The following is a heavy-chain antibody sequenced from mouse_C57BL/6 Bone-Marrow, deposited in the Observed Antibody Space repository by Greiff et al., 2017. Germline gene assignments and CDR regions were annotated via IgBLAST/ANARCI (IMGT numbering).Heavy chain of an antibody. Sequence: EVHLVESGGGLVKPGGSLKLSCAASGFTFSSYTMSWVRQTPEKRLEWVATISGGGGNTYYPDSVKGRFTISRDNAKNTRYLQMSSLRSEDTALYYCARRRSSGYYAMDCWGPGTSVTVSS. J-gene: IGHJ4*01. CDR2: ISGGGGNT. CDR1: GFTFSSYT. CDR3: ARRRSSGYYAMDC. V-gene: IGHV5-9*01. D-gene: IGHD1-1*01.